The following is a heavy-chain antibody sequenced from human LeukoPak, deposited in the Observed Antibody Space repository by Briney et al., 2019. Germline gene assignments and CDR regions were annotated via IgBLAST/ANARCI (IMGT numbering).Heavy chain of an antibody. V-gene: IGHV1-3*01. J-gene: IGHJ4*02. CDR2: INAGNGNT. CDR3: ARGYDSSGYYYTFEY. Sequence: ASVNVSCKASGYTFTSYAMHWVRQAPGQRLEWMGWINAGNGNTKYSQKFQGRVTITRDTSASTAYMELSSLRSEDTAVYYCARGYDSSGYYYTFEYWGQGTLVTVSS. CDR1: GYTFTSYA. D-gene: IGHD3-22*01.